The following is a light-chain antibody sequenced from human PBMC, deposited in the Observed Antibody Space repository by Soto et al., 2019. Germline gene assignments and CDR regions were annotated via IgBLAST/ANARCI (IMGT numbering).Light chain of an antibody. Sequence: EIVLTQSPATLSVSPGERVTLSCRASESVSSSLAWYQHKPGQPPRLLIYGASTRATDIPARFSGSGSWTQFTLTISSLQSEDFAVYYCHQYKDWPPVTFGPGTKVEIK. J-gene: IGKJ3*01. CDR2: GAS. CDR1: ESVSSS. CDR3: HQYKDWPPVT. V-gene: IGKV3-15*01.